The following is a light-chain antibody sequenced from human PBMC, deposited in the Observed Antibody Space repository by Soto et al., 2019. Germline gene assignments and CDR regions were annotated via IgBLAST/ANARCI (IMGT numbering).Light chain of an antibody. V-gene: IGLV2-23*01. J-gene: IGLJ1*01. CDR1: SSDVGGYNL. CDR3: CSYAGSSTLV. CDR2: DGN. Sequence: QSALTQPASVSGSPGQSITISCTGTSSDVGGYNLVSWYQQQPDKAPRLMIFDGNLLPSGVSNRYFGSNFGNTASLTISGLPAEDEGDYYCCSYAGSSTLVFGTGTKLTVL.